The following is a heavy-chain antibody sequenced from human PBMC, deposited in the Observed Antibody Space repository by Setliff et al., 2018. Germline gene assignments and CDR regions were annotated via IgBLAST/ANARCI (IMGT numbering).Heavy chain of an antibody. CDR3: AKELSMAYGND. J-gene: IGHJ4*02. D-gene: IGHD1-1*01. V-gene: IGHV3-48*01. CDR2: ISSSSSTV. CDR1: GFTFRSYS. Sequence: GGSLRLSCAASGFTFRSYSMKWVRQAPGKGLEWVSYISSSSSTVYYADSVKGRFTISRDNAKNTLYLQMNSLRVDDTAIYYCAKELSMAYGNDWGLGTLVTVSS.